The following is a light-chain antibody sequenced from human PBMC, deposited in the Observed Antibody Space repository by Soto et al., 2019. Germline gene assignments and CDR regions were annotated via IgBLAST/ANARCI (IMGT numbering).Light chain of an antibody. Sequence: QSVLTQPPSASGTPGRRVTISCSGSSSNIGSNTVNWYQQLPGTAPKLLIYGNNNRPSGVPARFSGSKSGTSASLAIAGLQAEDEGDYYCQSYDSSLSGYVFGTGTKVTVL. CDR2: GNN. CDR1: SSNIGSNT. CDR3: QSYDSSLSGYV. J-gene: IGLJ1*01. V-gene: IGLV1-40*01.